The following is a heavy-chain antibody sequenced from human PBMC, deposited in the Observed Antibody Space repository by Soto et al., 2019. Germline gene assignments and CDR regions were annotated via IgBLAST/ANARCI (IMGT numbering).Heavy chain of an antibody. CDR1: GYTFTSYD. J-gene: IGHJ6*03. V-gene: IGHV1-8*01. D-gene: IGHD6-13*01. CDR2: MNPNSGNT. CDR3: ATTGTGYSSSWYEVDYYYYMDV. Sequence: ASVKVSCKASGYTFTSYDINWVRQATGQGLEWMGWMNPNSGNTGYAQKFQGRVTMTRNTSISTAYMELSSLRSEDTAVYYCATTGTGYSSSWYEVDYYYYMDVWGKGTTVTVSS.